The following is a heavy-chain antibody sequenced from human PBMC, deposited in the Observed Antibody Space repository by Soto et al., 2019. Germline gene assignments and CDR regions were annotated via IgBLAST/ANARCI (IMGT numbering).Heavy chain of an antibody. CDR2: IYHSGST. J-gene: IGHJ4*02. Sequence: QLQLQESGSGLVKPSQTLSLTCAVSGCSISSGGYSCSWIRQPPGKGLEWIGYIYHSGSTYYNPPLKSRVTISVDRSKNQFSLKLSSVTAADTAVYYCARGYYYGSASPPYYFDYWGQGTLVTVSS. D-gene: IGHD3-10*01. CDR1: GCSISSGGYS. CDR3: ARGYYYGSASPPYYFDY. V-gene: IGHV4-30-2*01.